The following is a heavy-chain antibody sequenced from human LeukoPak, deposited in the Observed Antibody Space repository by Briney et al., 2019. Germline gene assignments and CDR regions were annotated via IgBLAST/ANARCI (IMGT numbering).Heavy chain of an antibody. V-gene: IGHV4-38-2*01. J-gene: IGHJ4*02. Sequence: GTLRLSCAASGFTFSSYGMSWIRQPPGKGLEWIGSFHHSGSTPYNPSLNSRVSISVDTSKNQLSLKLSSVTAADTAVYYCARREGYNFDYWGQGTLVTVSS. CDR2: FHHSGST. D-gene: IGHD5-24*01. CDR1: GFTFSSYG. CDR3: ARREGYNFDY.